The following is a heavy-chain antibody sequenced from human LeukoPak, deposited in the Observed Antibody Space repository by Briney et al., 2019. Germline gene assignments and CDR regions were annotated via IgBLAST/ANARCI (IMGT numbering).Heavy chain of an antibody. CDR3: ARGRSGVMNNWFDP. Sequence: ASVKVSCKASGYTFTNYGISWVRQAPGQGLEWMGWISAYNGNTNYAQKLQGRVTMTTDTSTSTAYMELRSLRSDDTAVYYCARGRSGVMNNWFDPWAREPWSPSPQ. CDR1: GYTFTNYG. J-gene: IGHJ5*02. D-gene: IGHD2-15*01. V-gene: IGHV1-18*01. CDR2: ISAYNGNT.